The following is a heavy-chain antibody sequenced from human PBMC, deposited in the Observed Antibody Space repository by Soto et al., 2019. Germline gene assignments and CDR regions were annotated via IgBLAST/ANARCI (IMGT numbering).Heavy chain of an antibody. CDR2: INAGNGNT. D-gene: IGHD1-26*01. CDR1: GYTFTSYA. Sequence: QVQLVQSGAEVKKPGASVKVSCKASGYTFTSYAMHWVRQAPGQRLEWMGWINAGNGNTKYSQKFQGRVTITRDTTGNTAYLEVRRLGIESPAVEYLSEEFTVGGWGQGTLVTVSS. V-gene: IGHV1-3*01. CDR3: SEEFTVGG. J-gene: IGHJ4*02.